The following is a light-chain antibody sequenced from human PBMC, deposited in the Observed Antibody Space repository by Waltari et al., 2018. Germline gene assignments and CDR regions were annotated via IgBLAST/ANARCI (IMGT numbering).Light chain of an antibody. Sequence: QSVLTQPPSASGTPGQRVTITCSGSSPNIGRNYVHWYQQPPGTAPKLRIDTNDQRPAGVPERVSGSKSGNSACLAISGRRSEDEADYWCAAWDDSLSGWVFGGGTKVTVL. V-gene: IGLV1-47*01. J-gene: IGLJ3*02. CDR2: TND. CDR1: SPNIGRNY. CDR3: AAWDDSLSGWV.